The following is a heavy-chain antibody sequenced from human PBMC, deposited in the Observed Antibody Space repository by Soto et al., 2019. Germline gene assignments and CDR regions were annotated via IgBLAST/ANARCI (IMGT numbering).Heavy chain of an antibody. CDR1: GGTFSSYT. V-gene: IGHV1-69*08. J-gene: IGHJ4*02. CDR3: ARDYHYGDYGGY. CDR2: IIPILGIA. Sequence: QVQLVQSGAEVKKPGSSVKVSCKASGGTFSSYTISWVRQAPGQGLEWMGRIIPILGIANYAQKFQGRVTIXAXXSTSTAYMELSSLRSEDTAVYYCARDYHYGDYGGYWGQGTLVTVSS. D-gene: IGHD4-17*01.